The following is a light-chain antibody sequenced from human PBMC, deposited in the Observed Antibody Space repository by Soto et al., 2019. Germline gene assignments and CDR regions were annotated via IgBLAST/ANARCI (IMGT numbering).Light chain of an antibody. V-gene: IGLV1-40*01. Sequence: QSAPTQPPSVSGAPGQRVTISCTGGSSNIGAGYDVHWYQQLLGTAPKLLIYGNSNRPSGVPDRFSGSKSGSSASLAITGLQAEDEADYYCQSYDSSLSGYVFGTGTKLTVL. CDR1: SSNIGAGYD. CDR3: QSYDSSLSGYV. J-gene: IGLJ1*01. CDR2: GNS.